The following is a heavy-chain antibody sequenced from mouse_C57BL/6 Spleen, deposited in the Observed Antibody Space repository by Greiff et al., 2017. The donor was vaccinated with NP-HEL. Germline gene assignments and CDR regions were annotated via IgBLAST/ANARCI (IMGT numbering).Heavy chain of an antibody. D-gene: IGHD1-1*01. Sequence: LVESGAELVRPGASVTLSCKASGYTFTDYEMHWVKQTPVHGLEWIGAIDPETGGTAYNQTFKGKAILTADKSSSTAYMQLSSLTSEDSAVYYCTRRATTVVAPLLGSYAMGDWGKGTSVTV. V-gene: IGHV1-15*01. CDR2: IDPETGGT. CDR1: GYTFTDYE. J-gene: IGHJ4*01. CDR3: TRRATTVVAPLLGSYAMGD.